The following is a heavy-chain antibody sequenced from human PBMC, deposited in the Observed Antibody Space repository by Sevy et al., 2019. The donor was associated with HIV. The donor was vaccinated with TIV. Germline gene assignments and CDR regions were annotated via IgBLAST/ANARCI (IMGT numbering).Heavy chain of an antibody. J-gene: IGHJ6*02. V-gene: IGHV3-48*01. D-gene: IGHD3-3*01. CDR2: ISSSSSTI. CDR1: GFTFRSYS. CDR3: ARDEPGPYYDFWSGPLMGYYYGMDV. Sequence: GGSLRLSCAASGFTFRSYSMNWVRQAPGKGLEWVSYISSSSSTIYYADSVKGRFTISRDNAKNSLYLQMNSLRAEDTAVYYCARDEPGPYYDFWSGPLMGYYYGMDVWGQGTTVTVSS.